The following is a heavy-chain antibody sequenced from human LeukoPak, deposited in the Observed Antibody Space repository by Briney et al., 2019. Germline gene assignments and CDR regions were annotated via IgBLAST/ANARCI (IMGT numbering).Heavy chain of an antibody. D-gene: IGHD6-13*01. CDR2: ISAYNGNT. V-gene: IGHV1-18*01. Sequence: ASVKVSCKASGYTFTNYIISWVRQAPGQGLEWMGWISAYNGNTNYAQKLQGRVTMTTDTSTATAYMELRSLRSDDTAVYYCARNSRAVSDYWGQGTLVTVSS. CDR3: ARNSRAVSDY. J-gene: IGHJ4*02. CDR1: GYTFTNYI.